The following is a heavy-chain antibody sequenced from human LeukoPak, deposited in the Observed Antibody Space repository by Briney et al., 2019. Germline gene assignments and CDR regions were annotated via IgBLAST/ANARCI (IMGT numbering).Heavy chain of an antibody. CDR3: ARYHLDTSGYYYFHY. Sequence: SETLSLTCRVSGGSISSSSYYWGWLRQPPGKGLEWIGSIYYTGRTYDTPSLKSRVTISVDTSKNQFSLKLSSVTAADTAVYYCARYHLDTSGYYYFHYWGQGTLVTVSS. CDR1: GGSISSSSYY. CDR2: IYYTGRT. D-gene: IGHD3-22*01. J-gene: IGHJ4*02. V-gene: IGHV4-39*07.